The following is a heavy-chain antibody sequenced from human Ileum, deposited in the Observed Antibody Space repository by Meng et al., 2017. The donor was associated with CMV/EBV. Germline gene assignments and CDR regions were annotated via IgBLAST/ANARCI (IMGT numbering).Heavy chain of an antibody. D-gene: IGHD3-22*01. CDR2: INPNNGGT. J-gene: IGHJ4*02. CDR3: ARAGSYDTSGYSFDS. CDR1: GDTFIGYF. V-gene: IGHV1-2*02. Sequence: ASVKVSCKASGDTFIGYFMHWVRQAPGQGPEWMGWINPNNGGTKYSQKFQGRVTMTRDTSINTAYMELSRLRSDDTAVYYCARAGSYDTSGYSFDSWGQGTLVTVSS.